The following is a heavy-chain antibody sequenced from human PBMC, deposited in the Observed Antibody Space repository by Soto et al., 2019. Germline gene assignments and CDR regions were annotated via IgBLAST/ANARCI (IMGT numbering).Heavy chain of an antibody. J-gene: IGHJ6*02. CDR3: ARDRRDLIRRYYGMDV. Sequence: PSETLSRTCTVSGGSISSGGYYWSWIRQHPGKGLEWIGYIYYSGSTYYNPSLKSRVTISVDTSKNQFSLKLSSVTAADTAVYYCARDRRDLIRRYYGMDVWGQGTTVTVSS. V-gene: IGHV4-31*03. D-gene: IGHD2-8*01. CDR1: GGSISSGGYY. CDR2: IYYSGST.